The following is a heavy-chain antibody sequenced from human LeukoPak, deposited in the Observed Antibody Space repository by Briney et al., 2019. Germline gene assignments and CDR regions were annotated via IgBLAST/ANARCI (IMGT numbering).Heavy chain of an antibody. CDR2: ISPYNGNT. CDR3: ARDKPPPYYDFWSGQGGFDY. J-gene: IGHJ4*02. Sequence: ASVKVSCKPSGYIFASFAITWVRQAPRQGLEWMGWISPYNGNTNYAQKLQGRVTMTTDTSTSTAYMELRSLRSDDTAVYYCARDKPPPYYDFWSGQGGFDYWGQGTLVTVSS. CDR1: GYIFASFA. D-gene: IGHD3-3*01. V-gene: IGHV1-18*01.